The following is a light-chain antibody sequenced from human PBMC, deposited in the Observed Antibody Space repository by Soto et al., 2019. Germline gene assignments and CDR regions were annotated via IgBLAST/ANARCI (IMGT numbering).Light chain of an antibody. CDR3: SSYTSSSTYV. J-gene: IGLJ1*01. CDR1: SSDVGSYNR. Sequence: QSALTQPPSVSGSPGQSVTISCTGTSSDVGSYNRVSWFQQPPGTAPKLLIYEVSNRPSGVPDRISGYKSGNTASLTISGLQAEDEADYYCSSYTSSSTYVFGTGTKLTVL. CDR2: EVS. V-gene: IGLV2-18*02.